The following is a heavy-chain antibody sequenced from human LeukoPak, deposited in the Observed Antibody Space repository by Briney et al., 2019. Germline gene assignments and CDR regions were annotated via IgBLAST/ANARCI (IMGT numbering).Heavy chain of an antibody. Sequence: PSETLSLTCTVSGGSISSYYWSWIRQPAGKGLEWIGRIYTSGSTNYNPSLKSRVTISVDKSKNQFSLKLSSVTAADTAAYYCARGLVVPAALGYYYYMDVWGKGTTVTVSS. V-gene: IGHV4-4*07. J-gene: IGHJ6*03. CDR3: ARGLVVPAALGYYYYMDV. CDR2: IYTSGST. D-gene: IGHD2-2*01. CDR1: GGSISSYY.